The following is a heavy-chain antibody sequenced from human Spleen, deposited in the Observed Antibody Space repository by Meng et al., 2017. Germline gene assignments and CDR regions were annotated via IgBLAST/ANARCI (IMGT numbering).Heavy chain of an antibody. J-gene: IGHJ4*02. CDR3: AKAGSSEYYFDY. D-gene: IGHD3-10*01. V-gene: IGHV3-15*01. Sequence: GESLKISCAASGFYFNNAWMSWVRQTPGKGLEWVGRIKSNTDRGTTEYAAPVTGRFTISRDKSKNTLYLQMNSLRADDTAVYYCAKAGSSEYYFDYWGQGTLVTVSS. CDR2: IKSNTDRGTT. CDR1: GFYFNNAW.